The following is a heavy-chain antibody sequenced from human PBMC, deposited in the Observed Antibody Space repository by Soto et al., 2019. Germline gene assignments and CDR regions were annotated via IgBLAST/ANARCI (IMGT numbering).Heavy chain of an antibody. D-gene: IGHD5-18*01. Sequence: PLQTLRDTCGVFCGPLGGLYLRRIRPTPGKGLEWIGEINHSGSTNYNPSLKSRVTISVDTSKNQFSLKLSSVTAADTAVYYCARGGVDTAMVTLFSYGMDVWGQGTTVTVSS. CDR2: INHSGST. V-gene: IGHV4-34*01. CDR3: ARGGVDTAMVTLFSYGMDV. CDR1: CGPLGGLY. J-gene: IGHJ6*02.